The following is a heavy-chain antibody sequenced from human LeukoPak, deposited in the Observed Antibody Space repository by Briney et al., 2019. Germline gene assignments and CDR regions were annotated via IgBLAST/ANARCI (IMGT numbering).Heavy chain of an antibody. Sequence: PGGSLRLSCAASGITLSTYGMHWVRQAPGKGLEWVAVISFDGTNKYYADSVKGRFTVSRGNAKNSLYLQMNSLRAEDTAMYYCARAGWLGARDAFDIWGQGTMVTVSS. CDR3: ARAGWLGARDAFDI. D-gene: IGHD6-19*01. CDR1: GITLSTYG. J-gene: IGHJ3*02. CDR2: ISFDGTNK. V-gene: IGHV3-30*03.